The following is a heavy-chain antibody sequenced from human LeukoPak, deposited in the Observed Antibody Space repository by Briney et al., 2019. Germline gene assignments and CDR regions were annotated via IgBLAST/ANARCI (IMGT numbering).Heavy chain of an antibody. V-gene: IGHV4-59*12. CDR2: IYYSGST. CDR3: ARGDKIAMAEPGAFDY. CDR1: GGSISSYY. J-gene: IGHJ4*02. D-gene: IGHD6-19*01. Sequence: SETLSLTCTVSGGSISSYYWSWVRQPPGKGLEWIGFIYYSGSTNYNPSLKSRVTISVDTSKNQFSLKLNSVTAADTAMYYCARGDKIAMAEPGAFDYWGQGTLVTVSS.